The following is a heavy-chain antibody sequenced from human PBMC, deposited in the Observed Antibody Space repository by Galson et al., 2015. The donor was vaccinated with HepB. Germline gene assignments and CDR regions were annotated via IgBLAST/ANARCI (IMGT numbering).Heavy chain of an antibody. CDR3: ARGALNKAVMPAAYYRLDY. V-gene: IGHV5-51*01. D-gene: IGHD2-2*01. CDR2: IYPGDSDT. Sequence: QSGAEVKKPGESLKISCKGSGYSFTTYWIGWVRQMPGKGLEWMGIIYPGDSDTRYSPSFQGQVTISADKSISTAYLQWSSLKASDTAMYYCARGALNKAVMPAAYYRLDYWGRGTLLTVSS. J-gene: IGHJ4*02. CDR1: GYSFTTYW.